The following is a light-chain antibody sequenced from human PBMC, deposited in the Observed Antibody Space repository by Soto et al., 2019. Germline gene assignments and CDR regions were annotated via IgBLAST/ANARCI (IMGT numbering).Light chain of an antibody. V-gene: IGLV1-44*01. J-gene: IGLJ1*01. CDR2: NDR. CDR1: SXNIGGNT. CDR3: ATWDASLSLLYV. Sequence: QSVLTQPPSASGTPGQRVTISCSGSSXNIGGNTVNWYQQLPGTAPRLLIYNDRQRPSGVPDRFSASKSGTSASLAISGLQSEDEGDYYCATWDASLSLLYVFGTGTKVTVL.